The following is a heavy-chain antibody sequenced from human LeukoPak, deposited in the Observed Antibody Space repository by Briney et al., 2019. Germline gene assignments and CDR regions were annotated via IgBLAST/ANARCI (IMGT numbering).Heavy chain of an antibody. CDR2: INAGNGNT. CDR3: ARGLPPRWIQLWSSSFDY. CDR1: GYTFTSYA. V-gene: IGHV1-3*01. D-gene: IGHD5-18*01. Sequence: ASVKVSCKASGYTFTSYAMHWVRQAPGQRLEWVGWINAGNGNTKYSQKFQGRVTITRDTSASIAYMELSSLRSEDTAVYYCARGLPPRWIQLWSSSFDYWGQGTLVTVSS. J-gene: IGHJ4*02.